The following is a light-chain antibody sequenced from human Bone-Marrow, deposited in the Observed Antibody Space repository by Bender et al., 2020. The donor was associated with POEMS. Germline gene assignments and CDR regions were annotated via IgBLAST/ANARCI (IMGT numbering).Light chain of an antibody. Sequence: QSALTQPPSASASPGQSITISCTGTSSDIGAYNHVSWYQQHPGKAPKLMIFAVSNRPSGVSNRFSGSKSGNTASLSISGLQTEDEADYFCSSYTSGNTVVFGGGTTVTVL. V-gene: IGLV2-14*01. CDR3: SSYTSGNTVV. J-gene: IGLJ2*01. CDR2: AVS. CDR1: SSDIGAYNH.